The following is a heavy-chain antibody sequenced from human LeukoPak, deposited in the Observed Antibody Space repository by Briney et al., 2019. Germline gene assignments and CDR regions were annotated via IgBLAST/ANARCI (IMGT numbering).Heavy chain of an antibody. D-gene: IGHD1-7*01. CDR3: ARVRKLRNWYFDL. CDR2: INHSGST. Sequence: SETLSLTCAVYGGSFSGYYWSWIRQPPGKGLEWIGEINHSGSTNYNPSLKGRVTISVDTSKNQFSLKLSSVTAADTAVYYCARVRKLRNWYFDLWGRGTLVTVSS. V-gene: IGHV4-34*01. CDR1: GGSFSGYY. J-gene: IGHJ2*01.